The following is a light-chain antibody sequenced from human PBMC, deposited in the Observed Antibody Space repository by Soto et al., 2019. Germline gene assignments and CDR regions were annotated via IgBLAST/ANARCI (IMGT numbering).Light chain of an antibody. CDR1: QGVSRK. Sequence: DIVMTQSPATLSVAPGERVTFSCRASQGVSRKLAWYQHKPGQAPRLLISGASTGATGIPARFSGSGSGTEFTLTITRLEPEDSAVYFCQQYTGPPTTFGQGTRLEI. J-gene: IGKJ5*01. CDR3: QQYTGPPTT. V-gene: IGKV3-15*01. CDR2: GAS.